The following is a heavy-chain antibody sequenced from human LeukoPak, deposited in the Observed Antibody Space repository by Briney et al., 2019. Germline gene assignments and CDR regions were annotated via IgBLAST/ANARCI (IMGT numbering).Heavy chain of an antibody. CDR1: GFTFSSYA. CDR2: ISGSGGST. D-gene: IGHD3-3*01. J-gene: IGHJ4*02. CDR3: AKDRYYDFWSGYSGDY. Sequence: GGSLRLSCAASGFTFSSYAMSWVRQAPGKGLEWVSAISGSGGSTYYADSVKGRFTISSDNSKNTLYLQMNSLRAEDTAVYYCAKDRYYDFWSGYSGDYWGQGTLVTVSS. V-gene: IGHV3-23*01.